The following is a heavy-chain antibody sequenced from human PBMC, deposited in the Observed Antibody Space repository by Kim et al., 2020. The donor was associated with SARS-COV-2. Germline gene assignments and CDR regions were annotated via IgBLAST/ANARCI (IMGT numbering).Heavy chain of an antibody. CDR1: GYTFTSYY. Sequence: ASVKVSCKASGYTFTSYYMHWVRQAPGQGLEWMGIINLSVGSTSYAQKFKGRATMTRDTPTSTVYMELSSLRSEDTAVCYCARGGYYYGMDDWGQGTTVTVSS. CDR2: INLSVGST. CDR3: ARGGYYYGMDD. V-gene: IGHV1-46*01. J-gene: IGHJ6*02. D-gene: IGHD3-10*01.